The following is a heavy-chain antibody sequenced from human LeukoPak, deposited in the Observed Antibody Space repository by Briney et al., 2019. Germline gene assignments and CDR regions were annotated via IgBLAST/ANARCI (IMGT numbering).Heavy chain of an antibody. D-gene: IGHD2-2*01. CDR1: GFTFSSYG. CDR3: AKEFPLVVVPAVDY. CDR2: IRYDGSNK. J-gene: IGHJ4*02. V-gene: IGHV3-30*02. Sequence: GGPLRLSCAASGFTFSSYGMHWVRQAPGKGLEWVAFIRYDGSNKYYADSVKGRFTISRDNSKNTLYLQMNSLRAEDTAVYYCAKEFPLVVVPAVDYWGQGTLVTVSS.